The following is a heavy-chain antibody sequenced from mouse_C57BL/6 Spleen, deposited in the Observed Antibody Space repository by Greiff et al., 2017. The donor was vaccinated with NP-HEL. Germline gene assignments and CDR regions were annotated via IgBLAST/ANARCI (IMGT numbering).Heavy chain of an antibody. J-gene: IGHJ3*01. Sequence: EVMLVESGGGLVKPGGSLKLSCAASGFTFSDYGMHWVRQAPEKGLEWVAYISSGSSTIYYADTLKGRFTFSRDNAKNTLFLQMTSLSAEYSGMYDCARGGDGYYTMLAYWGQGTLVTVSA. V-gene: IGHV5-17*01. CDR2: ISSGSSTI. CDR3: ARGGDGYYTMLAY. CDR1: GFTFSDYG. D-gene: IGHD2-3*01.